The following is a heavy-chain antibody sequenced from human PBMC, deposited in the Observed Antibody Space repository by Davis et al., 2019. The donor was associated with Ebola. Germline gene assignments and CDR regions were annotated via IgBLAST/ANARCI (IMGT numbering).Heavy chain of an antibody. J-gene: IGHJ4*02. D-gene: IGHD5-12*01. CDR3: VTIVASTKVDY. CDR2: MQSADET. Sequence: PSETLSLTCTVSGGSISGSRYFWGWIRQPPGKGPEWIVSMQSADETYYNPSLKSRVLMSIDASKNQFSLNLNAVTAADTAVYYCVTIVASTKVDYWGQGTLVTVSS. CDR1: GGSISGSRYF. V-gene: IGHV4-39*01.